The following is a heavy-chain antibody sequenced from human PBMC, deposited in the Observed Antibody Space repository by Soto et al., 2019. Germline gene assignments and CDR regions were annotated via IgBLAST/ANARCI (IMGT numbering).Heavy chain of an antibody. CDR2: IIPIFGTA. V-gene: IGHV1-69*06. D-gene: IGHD5-12*01. CDR1: GGTFSSYA. Sequence: QVQLVQSGAEVKKPGSSVKVSCKASGGTFSSYAISWVRQAPGQGREWMGGIIPIFGTANYAQKFQGRVTITADKSTSTAYMELSSLRSEDTAVYYCATEIDGYNRQPFDYWGQGTLVTVSA. CDR3: ATEIDGYNRQPFDY. J-gene: IGHJ4*02.